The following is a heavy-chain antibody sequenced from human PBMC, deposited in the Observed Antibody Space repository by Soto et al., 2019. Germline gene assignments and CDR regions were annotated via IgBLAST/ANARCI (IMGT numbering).Heavy chain of an antibody. CDR2: ISDSGGST. Sequence: GGSLRLSCAASGFTFSTYAMSWVRQAPGKGLEWVSSISDSGGSTYYADSVKGRFTISRDNSKNTLYLQMNSLRAEDTAVYYCAKVARTGYRDGMDVWGQGTTVTVSS. V-gene: IGHV3-23*01. CDR3: AKVARTGYRDGMDV. J-gene: IGHJ6*02. D-gene: IGHD6-13*01. CDR1: GFTFSTYA.